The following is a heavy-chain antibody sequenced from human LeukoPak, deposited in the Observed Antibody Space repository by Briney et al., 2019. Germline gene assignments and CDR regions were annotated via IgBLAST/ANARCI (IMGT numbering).Heavy chain of an antibody. Sequence: KASETLSLTCTVSGGSISSYYWSWIRQPPGKGLEWIGYIYYSGSTNYNPSLKSRVTISVDTSKNQFSLKLSSVTAADTAVYYCARVKRWFDPWGQGTLVTVSS. J-gene: IGHJ5*02. CDR1: GGSISSYY. V-gene: IGHV4-59*01. CDR3: ARVKRWFDP. CDR2: IYYSGST.